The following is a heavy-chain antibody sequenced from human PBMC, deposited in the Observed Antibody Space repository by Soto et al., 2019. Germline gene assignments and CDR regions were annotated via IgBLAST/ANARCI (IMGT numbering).Heavy chain of an antibody. CDR2: IWYDGSNK. CDR1: GFTFSSYG. CDR3: ASPYYYDSSGYHPTVYGMDV. V-gene: IGHV3-33*01. J-gene: IGHJ6*02. D-gene: IGHD3-22*01. Sequence: QVQLVESGGGVVQPGRSLRLSCAASGFTFSSYGMHWVRQAPGKGLEWVAVIWYDGSNKYYADSVKGRFTISRDNSKNTLYLQMNSLRAEDTAVYYCASPYYYDSSGYHPTVYGMDVWGQGTTVTVSS.